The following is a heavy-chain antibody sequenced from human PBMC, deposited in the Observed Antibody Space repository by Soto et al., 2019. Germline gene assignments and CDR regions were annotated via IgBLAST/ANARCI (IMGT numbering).Heavy chain of an antibody. Sequence: SVKVSCKASGGTFSSYAISWVRQAPGHGLEWMGGIIPIFGTANYAQKFQGRVTITADESTSTAYMELSSLRSEDTAVYYCARAPPSVVPAAINLNYYYYGMDVWGQGTTVTVSS. D-gene: IGHD2-2*02. J-gene: IGHJ6*02. CDR3: ARAPPSVVPAAINLNYYYYGMDV. V-gene: IGHV1-69*13. CDR2: IIPIFGTA. CDR1: GGTFSSYA.